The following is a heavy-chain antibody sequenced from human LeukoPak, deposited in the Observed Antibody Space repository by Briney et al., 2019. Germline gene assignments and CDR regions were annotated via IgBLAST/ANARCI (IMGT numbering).Heavy chain of an antibody. Sequence: GGSLRLSCAASGFTFSSYGMSWVRQAPGKGLEWVSAISGSGGSTYYADSVKGRFTISRDNSKNTLYLQMNSLRANDTAIYYCAKRGGRELDYWGQGTLVTVSS. V-gene: IGHV3-23*01. CDR3: AKRGGRELDY. CDR2: ISGSGGST. J-gene: IGHJ4*02. D-gene: IGHD3-16*01. CDR1: GFTFSSYG.